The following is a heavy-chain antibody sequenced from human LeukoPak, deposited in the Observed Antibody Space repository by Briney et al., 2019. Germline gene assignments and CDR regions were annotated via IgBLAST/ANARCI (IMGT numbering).Heavy chain of an antibody. CDR2: IYYSGST. CDR3: ARDRGEESGSYDY. CDR1: GGSISSGGYY. D-gene: IGHD1-26*01. J-gene: IGHJ4*02. Sequence: SETLSLTCTVSGGSISSGGYYWSWIRQHPGKGLEWIGYIYYSGSTYYNPSLKSRVTISVDTSKNQFSLKLSSVTAADTAVYYCARDRGEESGSYDYWGQGTLVTVSS. V-gene: IGHV4-31*03.